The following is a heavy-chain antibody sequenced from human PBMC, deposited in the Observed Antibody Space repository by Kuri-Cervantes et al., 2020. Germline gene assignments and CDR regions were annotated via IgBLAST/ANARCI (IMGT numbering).Heavy chain of an antibody. J-gene: IGHJ3*02. CDR2: INHSGST. D-gene: IGHD3-22*01. Sequence: SETLSLTCAVYGGSFSGYYWSWIRQPPGKGLEWIGEINHSGSTNYNPSLKSRVTISVDTSKNQFSLKLSSVTAADTAVYYCARGPYYYDSSGYPTSHAFDIWGQGTMVTVSS. CDR1: GGSFSGYY. V-gene: IGHV4-34*01. CDR3: ARGPYYYDSSGYPTSHAFDI.